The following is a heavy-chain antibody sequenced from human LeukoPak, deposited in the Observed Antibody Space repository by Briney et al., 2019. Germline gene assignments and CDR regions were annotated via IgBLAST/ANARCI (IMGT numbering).Heavy chain of an antibody. CDR2: IYSSGLT. CDR1: GGSMKTLH. J-gene: IGHJ6*03. D-gene: IGHD3-22*01. CDR3: ARAVSSGYSDYYYYMDV. V-gene: IGHV4-4*07. Sequence: PSETLSLTCSVSGGSMKTLHWSWIRQPAGKGLEWIGRIYSSGLTYYNPSLKSRVTISVDTSKNQFSLKLSSVTAADTAVYYCARAVSSGYSDYYYYMDVWGKGTTVTVSS.